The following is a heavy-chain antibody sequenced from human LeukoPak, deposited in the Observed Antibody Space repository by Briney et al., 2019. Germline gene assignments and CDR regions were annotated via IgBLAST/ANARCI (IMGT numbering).Heavy chain of an antibody. CDR2: IKSKTEGGTT. D-gene: IGHD3-10*01. CDR1: GFTSRSAW. J-gene: IGHJ4*02. CDR3: TTDQVVRGVTNDY. V-gene: IGHV3-15*01. Sequence: GGSLRLSCVVSGFTSRSAWTNWVRHAPGRGLDWVGRIKSKTEGGTTDCAATVKGRFTISRDDSKTTLYLQMNRLQTEDTAVYYCTTDQVVRGVTNDYWGQGTLVTVSS.